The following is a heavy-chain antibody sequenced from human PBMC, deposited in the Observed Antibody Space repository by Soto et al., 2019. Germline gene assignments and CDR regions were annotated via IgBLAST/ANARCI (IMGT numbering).Heavy chain of an antibody. CDR1: GYTFTSYG. J-gene: IGHJ5*02. V-gene: IGHV1-18*01. CDR2: INAYNGNT. CDR3: ARDPPKGYCSSTSCPIDP. Sequence: GASVKVSCKASGYTFTSYGISWVRQAPGQGLEWMGWINAYNGNTNYAQKLQGRVTMTTDTSTSTAYMELRSLRSDDTAVYYCARDPPKGYCSSTSCPIDPWGQGTLVTVST. D-gene: IGHD2-2*01.